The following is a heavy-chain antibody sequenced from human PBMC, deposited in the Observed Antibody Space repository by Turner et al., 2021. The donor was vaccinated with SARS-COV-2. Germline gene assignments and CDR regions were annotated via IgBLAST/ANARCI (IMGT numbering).Heavy chain of an antibody. J-gene: IGHJ4*02. CDR3: AREAYYYDSSDYYFEYYFDY. CDR2: IWYDGSNK. Sequence: QVQLVESGGGVVQPGRSLRLSCAASGFTFSSYGMLWVRQAPGRGLEWVAVIWYDGSNKYYADPVKGRFTISRDNSKTTLYLQMNSLRAEDTAVYYCAREAYYYDSSDYYFEYYFDYWGQGTLVTVSS. D-gene: IGHD3-22*01. V-gene: IGHV3-33*01. CDR1: GFTFSSYG.